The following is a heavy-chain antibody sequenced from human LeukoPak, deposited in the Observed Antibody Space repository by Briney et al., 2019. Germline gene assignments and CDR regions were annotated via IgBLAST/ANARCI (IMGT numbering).Heavy chain of an antibody. CDR2: INPNSGGT. J-gene: IGHJ4*02. CDR1: GYTFTGYY. CDR3: ATNSGSYSAPYFDY. Sequence: GASVKVSCKASGYTFTGYYMHWVRQAPGQGLEWMGWINPNSGGTNYAQKFQGRVTMTEDTSTDTAYMELSSLRSEDTAVYYCATNSGSYSAPYFDYWGQGTLVTVSS. D-gene: IGHD1-26*01. V-gene: IGHV1-2*02.